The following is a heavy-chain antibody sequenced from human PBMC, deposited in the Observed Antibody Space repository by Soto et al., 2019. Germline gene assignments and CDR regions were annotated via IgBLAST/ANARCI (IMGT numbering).Heavy chain of an antibody. CDR1: GGSIISSSYY. D-gene: IGHD6-19*01. V-gene: IGHV4-39*07. CDR2: IYYSGST. Sequence: PSETLSLTCAVSGGSIISSSYYWGWIRQPPGKGLEWIGSIYYSGSTDSNPSLKSRVTISVDTSKNQFSLKLSSVTAADTAVYYCARGIEGWYQGRYYYGMDVWGQGTTVTVSS. CDR3: ARGIEGWYQGRYYYGMDV. J-gene: IGHJ6*02.